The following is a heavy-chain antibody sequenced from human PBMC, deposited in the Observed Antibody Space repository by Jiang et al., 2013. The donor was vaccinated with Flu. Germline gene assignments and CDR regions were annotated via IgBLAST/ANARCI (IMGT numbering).Heavy chain of an antibody. CDR1: GYSISSGYY. J-gene: IGHJ3*02. D-gene: IGHD3-9*01. Sequence: SGPGLVKPSETLSLTCAVSGYSISSGYYWGWIRQPPGKGLEWIGSIYHSGSTYYNPSLKSRVTISVDTSKNQFSLKLSSVTAADTAVYYCALRYYDILTGYYHRAHDAFDIWGQGTMVTVSS. V-gene: IGHV4-38-2*01. CDR3: ALRYYDILTGYYHRAHDAFDI. CDR2: IYHSGST.